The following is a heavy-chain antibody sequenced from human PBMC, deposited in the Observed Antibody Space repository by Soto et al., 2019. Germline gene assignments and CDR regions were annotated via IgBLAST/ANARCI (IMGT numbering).Heavy chain of an antibody. CDR1: GGIFSNYG. CDR3: ARPRSYYYDSSAERAFDI. J-gene: IGHJ3*02. Sequence: QVQLVQSGAEVKKPGSSVKVSCKASGGIFSNYGISWVRQAAGQGPEWLGGIIPLFGTANYAQRFQGRVTITADESTSTAYMELSSLRSEDTAVYYCARPRSYYYDSSAERAFDIWGQGTMVTVSS. V-gene: IGHV1-69*01. CDR2: IIPLFGTA. D-gene: IGHD3-22*01.